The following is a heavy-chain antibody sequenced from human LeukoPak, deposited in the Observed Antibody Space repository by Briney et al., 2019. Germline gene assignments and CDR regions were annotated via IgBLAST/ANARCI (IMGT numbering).Heavy chain of an antibody. CDR1: GFTFDDYA. V-gene: IGHV3-9*01. Sequence: GRSLRLSCAASGFTFDDYAMHWVRQAPGKGLEWVSGISWNSGSIGYADSVKGRFTISRDNAKNSLYLQMNSLRAEDTALYYCAKAVVPAAMHVYYYGMDAWGQGTTVTVSS. CDR3: AKAVVPAAMHVYYYGMDA. CDR2: ISWNSGSI. J-gene: IGHJ6*02. D-gene: IGHD2-2*01.